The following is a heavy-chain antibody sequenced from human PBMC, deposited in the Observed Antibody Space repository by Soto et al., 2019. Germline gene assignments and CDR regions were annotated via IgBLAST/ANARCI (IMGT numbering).Heavy chain of an antibody. CDR3: AKGSVRFLEWLSPFDY. Sequence: SLRLSCAASGFTFSSYGMHWVRQAPGKGLEWVAVISYDGSNKYYADSVKGRFTISRDNSKNTLYLQMNSLRAEDTAVYYCAKGSVRFLEWLSPFDYWGQGTLVTVSS. CDR2: ISYDGSNK. D-gene: IGHD3-3*01. J-gene: IGHJ4*02. CDR1: GFTFSSYG. V-gene: IGHV3-30*18.